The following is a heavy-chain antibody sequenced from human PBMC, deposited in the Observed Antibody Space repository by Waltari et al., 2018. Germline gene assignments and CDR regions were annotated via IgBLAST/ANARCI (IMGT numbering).Heavy chain of an antibody. CDR1: GGSLSTYF. CDR2: ISTTGST. J-gene: IGHJ6*02. CDR3: ARIFHTDV. D-gene: IGHD2-15*01. V-gene: IGHV4-4*07. Sequence: QVQLQESGPGLVKPSETLSLTCTAPGGSLSTYFWSWVRQPAGKGLEWIGRISTTGSTNYSPSLKSRVTMSVDTSKNQFSLKLSSVTAADTAVYYCARIFHTDVWGQGTTVTVSS.